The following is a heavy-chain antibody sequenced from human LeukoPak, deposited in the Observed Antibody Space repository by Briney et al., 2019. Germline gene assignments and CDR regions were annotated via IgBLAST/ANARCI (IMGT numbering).Heavy chain of an antibody. CDR2: ITGSGDTT. CDR3: AKETGPYSAFDY. D-gene: IGHD2-21*01. J-gene: IGHJ4*02. CDR1: GFIFRNYA. V-gene: IGHV3-23*01. Sequence: PGASLRLSCAASGFIFRNYAMSWVRQAPGKGLEWVSAITGSGDTTYYADSVKGRFTISRDNSKNTLYVEMNTLRAEDTAVYYCAKETGPYSAFDYWGQGIVVTVSS.